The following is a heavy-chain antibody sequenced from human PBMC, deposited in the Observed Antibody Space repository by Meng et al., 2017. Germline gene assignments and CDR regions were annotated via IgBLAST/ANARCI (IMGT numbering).Heavy chain of an antibody. D-gene: IGHD6-13*01. CDR2: INPSGGST. CDR3: ARDEDISAAGKLFGDY. CDR1: GYTFTSYY. Sequence: ASVKVSCKASGYTFTSYYMHWVRQAPGHGLEWMGIINPSGGSTSYAQKFQGRVTMTGDTSISTAYMELSGLRTDDTAMYYCARDEDISAAGKLFGDYWGQGTLVTVSS. V-gene: IGHV1-46*01. J-gene: IGHJ4*02.